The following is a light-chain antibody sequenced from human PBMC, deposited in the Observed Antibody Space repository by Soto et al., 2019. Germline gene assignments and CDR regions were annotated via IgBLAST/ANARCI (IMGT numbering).Light chain of an antibody. V-gene: IGLV2-14*01. CDR1: DSDVGDYNY. CDR2: EVT. Sequence: QSVLTQPASMSGSPGQSITISCSGFDSDVGDYNYVSWYQQHAGKVPKLIIYEVTNRPLGVSNRFSGSKSGYTASLTISGLQTDDEADYYCSSYTSTTRLFGGGTKLTVL. CDR3: SSYTSTTRL. J-gene: IGLJ2*01.